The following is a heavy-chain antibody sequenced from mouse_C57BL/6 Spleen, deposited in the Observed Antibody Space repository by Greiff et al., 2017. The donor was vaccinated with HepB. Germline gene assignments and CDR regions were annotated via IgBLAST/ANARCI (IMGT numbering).Heavy chain of an antibody. V-gene: IGHV10-1*01. CDR1: GFSFNTYA. J-gene: IGHJ4*01. CDR2: IRSKSNNYAT. D-gene: IGHD2-4*01. CDR3: VRHKEDYVNYAMDY. Sequence: EVQRVESGGGLVKPQGSLKLSCAASGFSFNTYAMNWVRQAPGKGLEWVARIRSKSNNYATYYADSVKDRFTISRDDSESMLYLQMNNLKTEDTAMYYCVRHKEDYVNYAMDYWGQGTSVTVSS.